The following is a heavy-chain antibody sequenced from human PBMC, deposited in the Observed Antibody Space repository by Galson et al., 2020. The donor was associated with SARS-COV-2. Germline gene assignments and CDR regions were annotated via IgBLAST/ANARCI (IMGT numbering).Heavy chain of an antibody. Sequence: GGSLRLSCAASGFTFSSYGMHWVRQAPGKGLEWVSSISSSSSYIYYADSVKGRFTISRDNAKNSLYLQMNSLRAEDTAVYYCARDRPDYYDSSGFDYWGQGTLVTVSS. V-gene: IGHV3-21*01. J-gene: IGHJ4*02. CDR3: ARDRPDYYDSSGFDY. CDR2: ISSSSSYI. CDR1: GFTFSSYG. D-gene: IGHD3-22*01.